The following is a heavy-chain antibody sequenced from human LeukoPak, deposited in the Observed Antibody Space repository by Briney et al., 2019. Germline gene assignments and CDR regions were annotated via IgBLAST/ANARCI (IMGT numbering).Heavy chain of an antibody. CDR1: GFNFSNYW. D-gene: IGHD2-8*02. CDR2: IRFDASNQ. J-gene: IGHJ4*02. CDR3: ATYRQVLLPFES. Sequence: GGSLRLSCAASGFNFSNYWMHWVRQVPGKGLEWVAFIRFDASNQYYADSVRGRFTISRDNSKSTLSLQMNSLRAEDTAIYYCATYRQVLLPFESWGQGTLVTVSS. V-gene: IGHV3-30*02.